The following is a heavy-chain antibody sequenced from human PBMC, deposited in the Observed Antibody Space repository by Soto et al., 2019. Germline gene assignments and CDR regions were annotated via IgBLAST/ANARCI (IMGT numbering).Heavy chain of an antibody. V-gene: IGHV3-49*04. CDR2: ISSKAYGGTT. CDR1: GFTFGAYA. J-gene: IGHJ4*02. Sequence: PGGSLRLSCTASGFTFGAYAMSWVRQAPGQVLAWVGFISSKAYGGTTEYAASVKGRFTISRDDSKSIAYLQMNSLKTEDTAVYYCTRVQSSRPADYFDYWAQGTLVAASS. D-gene: IGHD2-2*01. CDR3: TRVQSSRPADYFDY.